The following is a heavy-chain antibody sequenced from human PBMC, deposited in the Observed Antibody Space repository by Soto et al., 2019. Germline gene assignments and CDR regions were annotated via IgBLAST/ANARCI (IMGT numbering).Heavy chain of an antibody. CDR1: GGTFSSYT. CDR3: ARALMEEYYYYYMDV. V-gene: IGHV1-69*02. Sequence: GASVKVSCKASGGTFSSYTISWVRQAPGQGLEWMGRIIPILGIANYAQKFQGRVTITADKSTSTAYMELSSLRSEDTAVYYCARALMEEYYYYYMDVWGKGTTVTVSS. D-gene: IGHD2-8*01. J-gene: IGHJ6*03. CDR2: IIPILGIA.